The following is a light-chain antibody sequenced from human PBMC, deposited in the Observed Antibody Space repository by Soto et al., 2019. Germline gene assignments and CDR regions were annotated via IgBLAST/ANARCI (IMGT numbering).Light chain of an antibody. CDR3: QYYDSSLSAL. CDR1: SSNIGAGYD. V-gene: IGLV1-40*01. Sequence: QSVLTQPPSVSGAPGQRVTISCTGSSSNIGAGYDVHWYQQLPGTAPKLLIYGNSNRPSGVPDRFSGSKSGTSASLAITGLQAEDAADYYCQYYDSSLSALFGGGTKVTVL. CDR2: GNS. J-gene: IGLJ3*02.